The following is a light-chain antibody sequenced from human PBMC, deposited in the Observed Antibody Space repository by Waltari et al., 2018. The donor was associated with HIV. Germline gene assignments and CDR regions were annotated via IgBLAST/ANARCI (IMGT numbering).Light chain of an antibody. J-gene: IGLJ2*01. CDR1: SLRTFY. CDR2: GKN. V-gene: IGLV3-19*01. Sequence: SSELTQDPAVSVALGQTVRIPCRGDSLRTFYASWYQQKPGQAPVLVIYGKNNRPSGMPDRFSGSSSGNTASLTITGAQAEDEADYYCNSRDNSANVVFGGGTKLTVL. CDR3: NSRDNSANVV.